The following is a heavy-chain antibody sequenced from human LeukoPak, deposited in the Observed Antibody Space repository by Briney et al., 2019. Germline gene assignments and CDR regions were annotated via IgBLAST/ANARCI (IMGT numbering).Heavy chain of an antibody. CDR2: ISGSGGST. J-gene: IGHJ4*02. CDR1: GFTFSSYA. CDR3: AKDRDRGYDSSGYYFDY. Sequence: GRSLRLSCAASGFTFSSYAMSWVRQAPGKGLEWVSAISGSGGSTYYADSVKGRFTISRDNSKNTLYLQMNSLRAEDTAVYYCAKDRDRGYDSSGYYFDYWGQGTLVTVSS. D-gene: IGHD3-22*01. V-gene: IGHV3-23*01.